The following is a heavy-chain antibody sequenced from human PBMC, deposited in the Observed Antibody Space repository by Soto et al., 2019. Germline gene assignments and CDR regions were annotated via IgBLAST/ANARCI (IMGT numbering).Heavy chain of an antibody. J-gene: IGHJ4*02. CDR1: GYTFTSYY. CDR2: INPSGGST. Sequence: QVQLVQSGAEVKKPGASVKVSCKASGYTFTSYYMHWVRQAPGQGLEWMGIINPSGGSTSYAQKFQGRVTMTRDTSTSTVYMELSSLRSEDTAVYYCARDNRPKRYCSGGSCYSCDYWGQGTLVTVSS. D-gene: IGHD2-15*01. V-gene: IGHV1-46*03. CDR3: ARDNRPKRYCSGGSCYSCDY.